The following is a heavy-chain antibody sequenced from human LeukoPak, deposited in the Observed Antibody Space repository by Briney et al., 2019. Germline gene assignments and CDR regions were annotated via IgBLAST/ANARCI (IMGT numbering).Heavy chain of an antibody. Sequence: PSETLSLTCTVSGGSISSYYWSWIRQPPGKGLEWIGYIYYSGSTSYNPSLKSRVTISVDTSKNQFSLKLSSVTAADTAVYYCASSPYSSSWYGWDYYYYMDVWGKGTTVTISS. CDR3: ASSPYSSSWYGWDYYYYMDV. CDR1: GGSISSYY. J-gene: IGHJ6*03. CDR2: IYYSGST. D-gene: IGHD6-13*01. V-gene: IGHV4-59*01.